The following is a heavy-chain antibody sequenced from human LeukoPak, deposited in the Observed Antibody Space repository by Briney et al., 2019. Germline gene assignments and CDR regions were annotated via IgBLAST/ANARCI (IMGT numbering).Heavy chain of an antibody. J-gene: IGHJ4*02. CDR1: GFTFNSYC. V-gene: IGHV3-7*04. CDR2: IKRDGSDT. CDR3: ARDAFASGSYDY. Sequence: SGGSLRLSCAASGFTFNSYCMSWVRQAPGKGLEWVASIKRDGSDTYYVDSVKGRFTISRDNAKNSLFLQMNSLTAENTALYYCARDAFASGSYDYWGQGNLVTVSS. D-gene: IGHD1-26*01.